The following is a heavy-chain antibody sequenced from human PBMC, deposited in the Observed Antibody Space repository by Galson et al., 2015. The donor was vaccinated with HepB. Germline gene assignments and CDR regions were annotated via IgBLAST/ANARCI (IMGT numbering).Heavy chain of an antibody. J-gene: IGHJ4*02. CDR1: GFSFSDSW. D-gene: IGHD1-14*01. Sequence: SLRLSCAASGFSFSDSWMGWVCQAPGKGLEWVGRIKSRTFGGRVDYGTPVKGRFIISRDDSKDTLSLLMHSLKTEDTAVYYCTTTVRPEDFVDYWGQGSLVTVSS. CDR3: TTTVRPEDFVDY. V-gene: IGHV3-15*01. CDR2: IKSRTFGGRV.